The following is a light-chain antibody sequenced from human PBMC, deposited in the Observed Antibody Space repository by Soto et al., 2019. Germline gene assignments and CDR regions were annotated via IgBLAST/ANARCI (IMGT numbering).Light chain of an antibody. V-gene: IGLV2-14*01. Sequence: QSVLTQPASVSGSPGQSITISCTGTSSDVGGYNYVSWYQQHPGKAPKLMIYEVSNRPSGVSNRFSGSKSGNTASLTSSGLQAEDEADYYCSSYTISSTKVFGGGTKLTVL. J-gene: IGLJ3*02. CDR3: SSYTISSTKV. CDR2: EVS. CDR1: SSDVGGYNY.